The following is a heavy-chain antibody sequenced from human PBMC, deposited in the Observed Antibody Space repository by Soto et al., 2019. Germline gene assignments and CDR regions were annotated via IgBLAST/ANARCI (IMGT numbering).Heavy chain of an antibody. CDR2: ISWNSGNI. D-gene: IGHD2-21*02. J-gene: IGHJ4*02. CDR1: GFSFDDYA. CDR3: ARSIVVVTALDY. V-gene: IGHV3-9*01. Sequence: GGSLRLSCAASGFSFDDYAVHWVRQPPGKGLEWVSGISWNSGNIGYAGSVKGRFTISRDNAKSSLYLQMSSLRSEDTAVYYCARSIVVVTALDYWGQGTLVTVSS.